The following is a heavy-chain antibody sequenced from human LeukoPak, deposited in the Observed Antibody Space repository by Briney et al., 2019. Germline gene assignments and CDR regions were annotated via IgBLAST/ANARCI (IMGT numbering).Heavy chain of an antibody. CDR3: ARDRGSGYDPSVHAFDI. D-gene: IGHD5-12*01. J-gene: IGHJ3*02. V-gene: IGHV1-8*03. CDR2: MNPNSGNT. Sequence: ASVKVSCKTSGYTFTTYPMHWVRQAPGQGLEWMGWMNPNSGNTGYAQKFQGRVTITRNTSISTAYMELSSLRSDDTAVYYCARDRGSGYDPSVHAFDIWGQGTMVTVSS. CDR1: GYTFTTYP.